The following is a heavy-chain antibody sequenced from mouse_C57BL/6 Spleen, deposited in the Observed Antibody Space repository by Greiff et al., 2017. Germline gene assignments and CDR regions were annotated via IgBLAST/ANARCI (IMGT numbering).Heavy chain of an antibody. V-gene: IGHV1-55*01. J-gene: IGHJ4*01. CDR1: GYTFTSYW. D-gene: IGHD1-1*01. Sequence: QVQLQQSGAELVKPGASVKMSCKASGYTFTSYWITWVKQRPGQGLEWIGDIYPGSGSTNYNEKFKSKATLTVDTSSSTAYMQLSSLTSEDSAVYYCAKDYGSLYAMDYWGQGTSVTVSS. CDR3: AKDYGSLYAMDY. CDR2: IYPGSGST.